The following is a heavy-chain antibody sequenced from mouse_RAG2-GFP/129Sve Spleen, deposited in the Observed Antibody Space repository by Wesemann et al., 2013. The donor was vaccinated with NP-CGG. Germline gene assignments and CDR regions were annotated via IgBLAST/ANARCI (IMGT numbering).Heavy chain of an antibody. V-gene: IGHV1S81*02. CDR3: TRRGWLLAWFAY. CDR2: INPSNGGT. Sequence: QQSWAELVNAWASVKLSCKASGYTFTSYYMYWVKQRPGQGLEWIGEINPSNGGTNFNEKFKSKATLTVDKSSSTAYMQLSSLTSEDSAVYYCTRRGWLLAWFAYWGQGTLVTVSA. D-gene: IGHD2-3*01. CDR1: GYTFTSYY. J-gene: IGHJ3*01.